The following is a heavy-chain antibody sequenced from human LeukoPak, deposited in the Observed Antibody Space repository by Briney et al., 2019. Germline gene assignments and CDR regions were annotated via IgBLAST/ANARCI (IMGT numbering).Heavy chain of an antibody. CDR3: ARSSNPIIMIVVPLDY. J-gene: IGHJ4*02. V-gene: IGHV3-33*01. CDR1: GFTFSSYG. Sequence: GRSLRLSCAASGFTFSSYGMHWVRQAPGKGLEWVAVIWYDGSNKYYADSVKGRFTISRDNSKNTLYLQMNSLRAEDTAVYYCARSSNPIIMIVVPLDYWGQGTLVTVSS. D-gene: IGHD3-22*01. CDR2: IWYDGSNK.